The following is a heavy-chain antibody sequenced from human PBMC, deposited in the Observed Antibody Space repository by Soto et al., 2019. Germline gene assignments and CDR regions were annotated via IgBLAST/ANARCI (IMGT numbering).Heavy chain of an antibody. CDR3: ASDPKYYYDSSGYPTDTAFDY. Sequence: SETLSLTCTVSGGSISSGDYYWSWIRQPPGKGLEWIGYIYYSGSTYYNPSLKSRVTISVDTSKNQFSLKLSSVTAADTAVYYCASDPKYYYDSSGYPTDTAFDYWGQGTLVTV. D-gene: IGHD3-22*01. CDR2: IYYSGST. V-gene: IGHV4-30-4*01. J-gene: IGHJ4*02. CDR1: GGSISSGDYY.